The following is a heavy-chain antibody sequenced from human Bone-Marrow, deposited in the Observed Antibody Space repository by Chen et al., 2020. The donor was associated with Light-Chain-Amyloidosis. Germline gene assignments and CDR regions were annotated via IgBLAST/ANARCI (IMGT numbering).Heavy chain of an antibody. V-gene: IGHV3-23*04. CDR3: VRDHISYDYYGMDV. Sequence: EVQVVESGGGLVQPGGSLRLSCAASGFSSSTSDMSWVRQAPGKGLEWVSGISSVGSTFYADSVKGRFTISRDNSKNTLFLQMISLRAEDTAVYYCVRDHISYDYYGMDVWGQGTTVAVS. CDR1: GFSSSTSD. J-gene: IGHJ6*02. CDR2: ISSVGST.